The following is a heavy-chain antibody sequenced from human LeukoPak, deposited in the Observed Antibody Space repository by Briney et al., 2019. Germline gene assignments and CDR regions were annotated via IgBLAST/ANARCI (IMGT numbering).Heavy chain of an antibody. J-gene: IGHJ4*02. Sequence: SETLSLTCTVSGVSISRSYSYWGWIRQPPGMGLEWIGSIYYTGNTYYNASLKSQVSISIDTSKNQFSLKLTSVTAADTAVYYCARQTGSGLFILPGGQGTLVTVSS. CDR1: GVSISRSYSY. CDR2: IYYTGNT. CDR3: ARQTGSGLFILP. V-gene: IGHV4-39*01. D-gene: IGHD3/OR15-3a*01.